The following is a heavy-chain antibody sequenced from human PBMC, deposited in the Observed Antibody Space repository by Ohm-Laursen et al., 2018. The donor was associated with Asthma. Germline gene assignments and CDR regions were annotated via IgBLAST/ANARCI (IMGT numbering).Heavy chain of an antibody. J-gene: IGHJ3*02. CDR2: IYYSGST. V-gene: IGHV4-34*01. CDR3: ARLRRYAFDI. CDR1: GGSFSGYY. Sequence: PSETLSLTCAVYGGSFSGYYWSWIRQPPGKGLEWIGSIYYSGSTYYNPSLKSRVTISVDTSKNQFSLKLSSVTAADTAVYYCARLRRYAFDIWGQGTMVTVSS. D-gene: IGHD4-17*01.